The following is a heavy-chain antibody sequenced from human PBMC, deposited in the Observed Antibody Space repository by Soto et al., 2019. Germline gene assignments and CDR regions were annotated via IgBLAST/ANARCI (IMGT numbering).Heavy chain of an antibody. Sequence: GGSLRLSCAASGFTFTGYYMSWIRQAPGKGLEFVSYISYTSSSTNYADSVKGRFTISRDNAQNSLYLQMNSLRVEDTAVYYCARDLSGDVWGQGTTVTVSS. J-gene: IGHJ6*02. CDR3: ARDLSGDV. CDR1: GFTFTGYY. V-gene: IGHV3-11*06. CDR2: ISYTSSST. D-gene: IGHD3-3*02.